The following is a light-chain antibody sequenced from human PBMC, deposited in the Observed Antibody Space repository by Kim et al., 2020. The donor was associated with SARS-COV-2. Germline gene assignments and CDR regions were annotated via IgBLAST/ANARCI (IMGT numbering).Light chain of an antibody. J-gene: IGKJ2*03. V-gene: IGKV3-20*01. CDR2: GAS. Sequence: LEPGERATLSCRASQSVSSSYLAWYQQKPGQAPRLLIYGASSRATGIPDRFSGSGSGTDFTLTISRLEPEDFAVYYCQQYGSSPYSFGQGTKLEI. CDR3: QQYGSSPYS. CDR1: QSVSSSY.